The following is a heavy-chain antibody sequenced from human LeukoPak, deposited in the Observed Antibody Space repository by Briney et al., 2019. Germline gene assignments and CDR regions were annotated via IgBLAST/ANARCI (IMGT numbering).Heavy chain of an antibody. CDR3: AKGSDILTGYYSPLDY. CDR2: ISGSGGGT. J-gene: IGHJ4*02. Sequence: PGGSLRLSCAASGFTFSSYAMSRVRQAPGKGLEWVSAISGSGGGTYYADSVKGRFTISRDNSKNTLYLQMNSLRAEDTAVYYCAKGSDILTGYYSPLDYWGQGTLVTVSS. CDR1: GFTFSSYA. V-gene: IGHV3-23*01. D-gene: IGHD3-9*01.